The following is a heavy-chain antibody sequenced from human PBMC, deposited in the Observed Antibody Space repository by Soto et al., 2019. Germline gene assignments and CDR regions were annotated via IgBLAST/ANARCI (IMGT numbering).Heavy chain of an antibody. V-gene: IGHV3-11*06. D-gene: IGHD2-8*01. J-gene: IGHJ4*02. CDR1: GFTFSDYY. CDR2: IGPSSSYT. Sequence: QVQLVESGGGLVKPGGSLRLSCAASGFTFSDYYMSWIRQAPGKGLEWVSYIGPSSSYTNYADSVKGRFTISRDNTKNSLYLQMNSLRAEDTAVYYCARVVRLMLYSDYWGQGILVTVSS. CDR3: ARVVRLMLYSDY.